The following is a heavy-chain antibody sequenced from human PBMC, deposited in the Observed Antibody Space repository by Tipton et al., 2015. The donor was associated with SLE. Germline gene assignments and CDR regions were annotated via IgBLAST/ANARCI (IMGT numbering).Heavy chain of an antibody. J-gene: IGHJ4*02. D-gene: IGHD2-8*02. V-gene: IGHV4-39*01. Sequence: TLSLTCTVSGASINSSNYYWGWIRQPPGKGLEWIGNIYYGGSTSHNPSLKSRVTIFVDTSKNQFSLKLSSVTAADTAVYYCASHWWTNQGDYWGQGTLVTVSS. CDR1: GASINSSNYY. CDR2: IYYGGST. CDR3: ASHWWTNQGDY.